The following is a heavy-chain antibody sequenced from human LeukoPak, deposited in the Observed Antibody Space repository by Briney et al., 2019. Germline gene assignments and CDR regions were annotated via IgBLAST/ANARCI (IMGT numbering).Heavy chain of an antibody. D-gene: IGHD5-24*01. J-gene: IGHJ4*02. CDR1: GGSISSYY. CDR3: ARHSRDGYTSVDY. V-gene: IGHV4-59*08. Sequence: SETLSLTCTVSGGSISSYYWSWIRQPPGKGLEWIGYIYYSGSTNYNPSPKSRVTISVDTSKNQFSLKLSSVTAADTAVYYCARHSRDGYTSVDYWGQGTLVTVSS. CDR2: IYYSGST.